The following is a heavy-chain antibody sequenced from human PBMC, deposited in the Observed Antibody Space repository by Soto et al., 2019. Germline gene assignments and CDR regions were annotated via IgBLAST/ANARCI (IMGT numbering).Heavy chain of an antibody. D-gene: IGHD2-21*02. V-gene: IGHV4-31*03. CDR3: ARDLRLDS. J-gene: IGHJ4*02. Sequence: QVQLQESGPGLVKPSQTLSPTCTVSGGSISSGGYYWNWIRQHPGKGLEWIAYIYYTGTTYYNPSLKSRVTISIDRSNNQFSLMLSSVTAADTAVYYCARDLRLDSWGPGTLVTVSS. CDR1: GGSISSGGYY. CDR2: IYYTGTT.